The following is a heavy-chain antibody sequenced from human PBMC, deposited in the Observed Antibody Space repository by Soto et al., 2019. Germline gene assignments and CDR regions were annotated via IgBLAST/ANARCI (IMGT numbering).Heavy chain of an antibody. J-gene: IGHJ4*01. CDR3: AKGRFDVVTISPFDN. D-gene: IGHD3-3*02. V-gene: IGHV3-30*18. Sequence: QPXGSLKLSCAASGFTFSSFGMHWVRQAPGKGLEWVAVISHDGTEEKYADSVKGRATVSRDNSKNTVYLQMNRLRGDDSAIYYCAKGRFDVVTISPFDNWGQGTLVTSPQ. CDR1: GFTFSSFG. CDR2: ISHDGTEE.